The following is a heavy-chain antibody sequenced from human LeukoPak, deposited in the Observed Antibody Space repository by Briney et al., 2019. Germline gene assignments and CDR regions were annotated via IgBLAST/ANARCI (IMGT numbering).Heavy chain of an antibody. V-gene: IGHV3-66*01. CDR2: IYSRVNT. CDR1: GFTVSINY. CDR3: ARTYYYYGSSGYVDAFDV. J-gene: IGHJ3*01. D-gene: IGHD3-22*01. Sequence: GGSLRLSCAVSGFTVSINYMSWVRQAPGKGLEWVSFIYSRVNTYYADSVKGRFTISRDNSKNTLYLQMKSLRAEDTAVYYCARTYYYYGSSGYVDAFDVWGQGTMVTVSS.